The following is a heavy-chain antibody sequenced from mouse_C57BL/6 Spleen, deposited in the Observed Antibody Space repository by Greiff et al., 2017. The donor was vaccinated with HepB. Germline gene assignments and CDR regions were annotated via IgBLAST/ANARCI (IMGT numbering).Heavy chain of an antibody. CDR2: INPSNGGT. CDR3: ARGGYGSSYGYFDV. V-gene: IGHV1-53*01. CDR1: GYTFASYW. J-gene: IGHJ1*03. D-gene: IGHD1-1*01. Sequence: VQLQQPGTELVKPGASVKLSCKASGYTFASYWMHWVKQRPGQGLEWIGNINPSNGGTNYNEKFKSKATLTVDKSSSTAYMQLSSLTSEDSAVYYCARGGYGSSYGYFDVWGTGTTVTVSS.